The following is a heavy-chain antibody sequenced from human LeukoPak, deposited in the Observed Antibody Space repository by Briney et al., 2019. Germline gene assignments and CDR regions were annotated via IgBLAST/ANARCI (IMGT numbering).Heavy chain of an antibody. CDR3: ASEGVATPATIDY. D-gene: IGHD6-13*01. CDR1: GFTFSSYS. J-gene: IGHJ4*02. Sequence: PGGSLRLSCAASGFTFSSYSMNWVRQAPGKGLEWVSSISSSSSYIYYADSVKGRFTISRDNAKNSLYLQMNSLRAEDTAVYYCASEGVATPATIDYWGQGTLVTVSS. V-gene: IGHV3-21*01. CDR2: ISSSSSYI.